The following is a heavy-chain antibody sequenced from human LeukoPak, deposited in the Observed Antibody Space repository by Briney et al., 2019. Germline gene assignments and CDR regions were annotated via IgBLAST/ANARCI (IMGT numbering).Heavy chain of an antibody. J-gene: IGHJ5*02. Sequence: GGSLRLSCAASGLTFSSYWMHWVRQAPGKGLVRVSRINSDGSSTSYADSVKGRFTSSRDNAKNTLYLQMNSLRAEDTAVYYCAREPYSSGWYLGSGPNDWFDPWGQGTLVTVSS. CDR1: GLTFSSYW. D-gene: IGHD6-19*01. CDR2: INSDGSST. CDR3: AREPYSSGWYLGSGPNDWFDP. V-gene: IGHV3-74*01.